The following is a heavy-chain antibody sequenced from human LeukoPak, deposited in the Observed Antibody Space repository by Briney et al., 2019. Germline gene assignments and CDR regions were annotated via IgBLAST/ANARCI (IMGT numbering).Heavy chain of an antibody. V-gene: IGHV4-39*01. Sequence: NSSETLSLTCTVSGGSISSSSYYWGWIRQPPGKGLEWIGSIYYSGSTYCNPSLKSRVTISADTSKNQFSLKLSSVTAADTAVYYCARGPMQDTGFDPWGQGTLVTVSS. CDR3: ARGPMQDTGFDP. CDR1: GGSISSSSYY. CDR2: IYYSGST. D-gene: IGHD2-8*02. J-gene: IGHJ5*02.